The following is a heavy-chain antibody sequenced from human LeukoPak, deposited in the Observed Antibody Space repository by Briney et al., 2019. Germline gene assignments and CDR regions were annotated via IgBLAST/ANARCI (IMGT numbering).Heavy chain of an antibody. CDR1: GFTFSTYW. CDR2: IKQDGSEK. Sequence: GGSLRLSCAASGFTFSTYWMSWVRQAPGKGLEWVANIKQDGSEKYYVDSVKGRFTISRDNAKNSLYPQMNSLRAEDTAVYYCARDRPPYGSGSYYNIWGQGTLVTVSS. CDR3: ARDRPPYGSGSYYNI. V-gene: IGHV3-7*01. J-gene: IGHJ4*02. D-gene: IGHD3-10*01.